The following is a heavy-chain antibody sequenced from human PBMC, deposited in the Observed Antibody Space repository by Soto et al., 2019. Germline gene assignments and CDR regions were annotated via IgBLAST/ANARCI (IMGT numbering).Heavy chain of an antibody. CDR2: INHSGST. V-gene: IGHV4-34*01. CDR3: ARTTYYYDSSGYYHGTKRSNGMDV. CDR1: GGSFSGYY. D-gene: IGHD3-22*01. Sequence: SETLSLTCAVYGGSFSGYYWSWIRQPPGKGLEWIGEINHSGSTNYNPSLKSRVTISVDTSKNQFSLKLSSVTAADTAVYYCARTTYYYDSSGYYHGTKRSNGMDVCGQGTTVTVYS. J-gene: IGHJ6*02.